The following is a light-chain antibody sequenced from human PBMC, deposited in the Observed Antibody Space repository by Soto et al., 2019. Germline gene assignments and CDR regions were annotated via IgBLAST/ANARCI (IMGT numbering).Light chain of an antibody. CDR1: SSNIGSNY. CDR2: RNS. Sequence: QSVLTQPPSVSGTPGQRVTISCSGSSSNIGSNYVFWYQQLPGTAPKLLIYRNSQRPSGVPDRFSGSKSGTSASLAISGLRSEDEADYYCAAWDDSLYGWVFGGGTKVTVL. J-gene: IGLJ3*02. CDR3: AAWDDSLYGWV. V-gene: IGLV1-47*01.